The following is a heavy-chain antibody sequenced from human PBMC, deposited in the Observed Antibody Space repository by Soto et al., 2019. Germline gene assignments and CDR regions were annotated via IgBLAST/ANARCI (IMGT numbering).Heavy chain of an antibody. D-gene: IGHD3-22*01. CDR1: GYTFTSYG. V-gene: IGHV1-18*01. CDR2: FSAYNGNT. Sequence: ASVKVSCKATGYTFTSYGISWVRQAPGQGLEWMGWFSAYNGNTNYAQKLQGRVTVTTDTSTSTAYMELGSLRSDDTAVYYCARVVTYYDSSGYYYGTFDYWGQGTLVTVSS. J-gene: IGHJ4*02. CDR3: ARVVTYYDSSGYYYGTFDY.